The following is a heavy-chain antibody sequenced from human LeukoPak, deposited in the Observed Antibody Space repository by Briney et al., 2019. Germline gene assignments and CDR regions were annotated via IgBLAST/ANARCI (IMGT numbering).Heavy chain of an antibody. CDR1: GFTFDDYA. D-gene: IGHD2-21*02. CDR3: AKDIRAYCGGDCSGAFDI. V-gene: IGHV3-9*01. Sequence: GGSLRLSCAASGFTFDDYAMHWVRQAPGKGLEWVSGISWNSGSIGYADSEKGRFTISRDNAKNSLYLQMNSLRAEDTALYYCAKDIRAYCGGDCSGAFDIWGQGTMVTVSS. J-gene: IGHJ3*02. CDR2: ISWNSGSI.